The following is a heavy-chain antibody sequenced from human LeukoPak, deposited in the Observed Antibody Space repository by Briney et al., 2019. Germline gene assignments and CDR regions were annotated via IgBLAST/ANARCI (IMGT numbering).Heavy chain of an antibody. J-gene: IGHJ5*02. CDR2: MHHSGRT. CDR3: ARAQEGCSRASCYLEP. Sequence: PSETLSLTCAISGASISSTNWWIWVRQPPGKGLEWIGEMHHSGRTNYNPSLKSRITISVDKSKNQIFLRLNSVAAADTALYYCARAQEGCSRASCYLEPWGQGTLVTVSS. V-gene: IGHV4-4*02. D-gene: IGHD2-2*01. CDR1: GASISSTNW.